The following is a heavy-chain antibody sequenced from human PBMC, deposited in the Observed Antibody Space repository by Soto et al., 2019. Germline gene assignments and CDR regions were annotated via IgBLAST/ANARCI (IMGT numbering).Heavy chain of an antibody. CDR3: ARDGGSTGRSNCFDP. D-gene: IGHD2-8*02. CDR2: INPSAGGT. CDR1: GYTFTTYY. Sequence: ASVKVSCKGSGYTFTTYYIHWLRQAPGQGLEWMGIINPSAGGTTYAQKFQGRITMTRDTSTSTVYMDLSSLRSEDTAVYYCARDGGSTGRSNCFDPWGQGTLVILSS. J-gene: IGHJ5*02. V-gene: IGHV1-46*01.